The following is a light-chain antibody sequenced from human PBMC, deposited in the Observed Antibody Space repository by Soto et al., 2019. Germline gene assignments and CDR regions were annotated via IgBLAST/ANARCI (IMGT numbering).Light chain of an antibody. Sequence: QSVLTQPPSASGTPGQMVTISCSGSSTNIGSNTVNWYQQLPGTAPKLLIYSNNQRPSGVPDRFSGSKSGTSASLAISGLQSEDEADYYCAAWDDSLNGPYYVFGTGTKVTVL. V-gene: IGLV1-44*01. J-gene: IGLJ1*01. CDR3: AAWDDSLNGPYYV. CDR1: STNIGSNT. CDR2: SNN.